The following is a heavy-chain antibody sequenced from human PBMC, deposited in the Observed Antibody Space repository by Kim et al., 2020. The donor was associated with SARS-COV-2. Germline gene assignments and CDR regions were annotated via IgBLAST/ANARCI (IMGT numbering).Heavy chain of an antibody. CDR3: EAEYCSSTSCYQSYSAFDI. CDR2: IIPIFGTA. V-gene: IGHV1-69*13. Sequence: SVKVSCKASGGTFSSYAISWVRQAPGQGLEWMGGIIPIFGTANYAQKFQGRVTITADESTSTAYMELSSLRSEDTAVYYCEAEYCSSTSCYQSYSAFDIWGQGTMVTVSS. J-gene: IGHJ3*02. CDR1: GGTFSSYA. D-gene: IGHD2-2*01.